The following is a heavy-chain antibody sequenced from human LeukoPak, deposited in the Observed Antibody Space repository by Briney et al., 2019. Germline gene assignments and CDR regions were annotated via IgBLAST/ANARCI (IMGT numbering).Heavy chain of an antibody. J-gene: IGHJ5*02. CDR3: ASRNSSSWSIDP. Sequence: GGSLRLSCAASGFTFSDYYMSWIRQAPGKGLEWVSYISSSGSTIYYADSVKGRFTISRDNAKNSLYLQMNSLRAEDTAVYHCASRNSSSWSIDPWGQGTLVTVSS. CDR1: GFTFSDYY. V-gene: IGHV3-11*04. D-gene: IGHD6-13*01. CDR2: ISSSGSTI.